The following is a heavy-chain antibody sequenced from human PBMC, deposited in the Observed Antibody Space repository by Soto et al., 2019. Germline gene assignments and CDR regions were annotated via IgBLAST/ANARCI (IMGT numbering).Heavy chain of an antibody. CDR2: LSSNGIGT. V-gene: IGHV3-64D*06. J-gene: IGHJ6*02. CDR1: GFTVSSFG. Sequence: PGGSLRLSCSGSGFTVSSFGMQWVRQSPGKGLEHVSTLSSNGIGTYYADSVKGRFTFSRDTSKNTLYLQMSSLRTEDTAVYYCVKDMGHAAVGIWYPYGLDVWGLGTTVTVSS. CDR3: VKDMGHAAVGIWYPYGLDV. D-gene: IGHD6-13*01.